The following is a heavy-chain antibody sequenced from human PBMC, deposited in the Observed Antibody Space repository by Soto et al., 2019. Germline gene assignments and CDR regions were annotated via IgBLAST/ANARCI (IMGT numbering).Heavy chain of an antibody. Sequence: QVQLVQSGVEVKKPGASVKVPCKTSGYTFTSFGISWVRQAPGQGLEWVGWISANNGNTNSAQKLQGRVTMTTDTSTSTAYMELRSLRSDDTAVYYCARQGYDILTGPLDYWGQGTPVTVSS. CDR1: GYTFTSFG. V-gene: IGHV1-18*01. J-gene: IGHJ4*02. CDR3: ARQGYDILTGPLDY. D-gene: IGHD3-9*01. CDR2: ISANNGNT.